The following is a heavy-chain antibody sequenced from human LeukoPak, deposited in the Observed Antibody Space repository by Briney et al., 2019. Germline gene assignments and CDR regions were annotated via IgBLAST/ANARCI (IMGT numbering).Heavy chain of an antibody. CDR2: VTYDVSRE. V-gene: IGHV3-30*03. J-gene: IGHJ4*02. D-gene: IGHD5-24*01. CDR3: ATDGYDFDH. CDR1: GFIFDNYA. Sequence: ARSLRLSCAGAGFIFDNYAIHWVRHPPAKGLDWVAGVTYDVSREFYADSVKGRFTISRDNSRNTLYLQMDSLTAEDTALYYCATDGYDFDHWGQGTLVIVSS.